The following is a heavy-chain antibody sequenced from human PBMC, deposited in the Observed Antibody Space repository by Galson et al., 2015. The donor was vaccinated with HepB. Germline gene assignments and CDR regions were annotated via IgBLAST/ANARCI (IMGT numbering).Heavy chain of an antibody. D-gene: IGHD6-13*01. V-gene: IGHV1-18*01. Sequence: SVKVSCKASGYSFNNYAITWVRQAPGQGLQWMGWISGYSGRAMYAQEFQDRVTLTIGTSTTTASMEVNRLTSDDTAMYYCARDLAAETTDAFDIWGQGTMVTVSS. CDR2: ISGYSGRA. CDR3: ARDLAAETTDAFDI. CDR1: GYSFNNYA. J-gene: IGHJ3*02.